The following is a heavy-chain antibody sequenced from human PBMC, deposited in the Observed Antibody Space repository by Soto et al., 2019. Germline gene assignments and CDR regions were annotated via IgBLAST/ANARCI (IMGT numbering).Heavy chain of an antibody. D-gene: IGHD3-10*01. CDR2: IKSKTDGGTT. CDR1: GFTFSNAW. Sequence: GGSLRLSCAASGFTFSNAWMSWVRQAPGKGLEWVGRIKSKTDGGTTDYAAPVKGRFTISRDDSKNTLYLQMNSLKTEDTAVYYCTTAGGYYYGSVYYYYGMDVWGQGTTVTVSS. J-gene: IGHJ6*02. V-gene: IGHV3-15*01. CDR3: TTAGGYYYGSVYYYYGMDV.